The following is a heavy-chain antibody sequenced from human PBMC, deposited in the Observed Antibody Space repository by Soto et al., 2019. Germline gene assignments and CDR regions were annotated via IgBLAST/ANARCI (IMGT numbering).Heavy chain of an antibody. CDR2: IDPSDSYT. V-gene: IGHV5-10-1*01. Sequence: GESLKISCKGSGYSFTSYWISWVRQMPGKGLEWMGRIDPSDSYTNYSPSFQGHVTISADRSISTAYLQWSSLKASDTAMYYCARHVPDIVVVPAAPKYYYYYGMDVWGQGTLVTVSS. D-gene: IGHD2-2*01. CDR3: ARHVPDIVVVPAAPKYYYYYGMDV. J-gene: IGHJ6*02. CDR1: GYSFTSYW.